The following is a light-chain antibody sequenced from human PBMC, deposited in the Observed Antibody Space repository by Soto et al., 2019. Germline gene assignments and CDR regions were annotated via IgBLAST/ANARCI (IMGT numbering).Light chain of an antibody. J-gene: IGKJ1*01. CDR2: KAS. Sequence: DIQMTQSPSTLSASAGDTVTITCRASQSFSNWLACYQQKPGKAPKCLIYKASTLKSGVASRFSSSGSGTEFTLTISSVQSDDFVNYYCQQYNSSSLTFGEGTKVEIK. CDR3: QQYNSSSLT. V-gene: IGKV1-5*03. CDR1: QSFSNW.